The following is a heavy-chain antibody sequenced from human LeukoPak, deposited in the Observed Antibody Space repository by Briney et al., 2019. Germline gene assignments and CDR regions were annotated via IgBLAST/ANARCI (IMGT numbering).Heavy chain of an antibody. D-gene: IGHD5-12*01. V-gene: IGHV1-46*01. CDR2: INPSGGST. CDR3: ARGEYGGYAH. Sequence: EASVKVSCKASGYTLTSYYMHWVRQAPGQGLEWMGIINPSGGSTSYAQKFQGRVTMTRDTSISTAYMELSRLRSDDTAVYYCARGEYGGYAHWGQGTLVTVSS. J-gene: IGHJ4*02. CDR1: GYTLTSYY.